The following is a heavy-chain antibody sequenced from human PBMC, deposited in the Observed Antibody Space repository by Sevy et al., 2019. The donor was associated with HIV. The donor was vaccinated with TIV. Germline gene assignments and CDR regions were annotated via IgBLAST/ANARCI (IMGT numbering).Heavy chain of an antibody. V-gene: IGHV4-34*01. CDR1: GGSFSGYY. J-gene: IGHJ6*02. CDR3: ARGWRSYDFWSGYRAPQRGGMDV. Sequence: SETLSLTCAVYGGSFSGYYWSWIRQPPGKGLEWIGEINHSGSTHYNPSLKSRVTISVDTSKNQFSLKLSSVTAADTAVYYCARGWRSYDFWSGYRAPQRGGMDVWVQGTTVTVSS. D-gene: IGHD3-3*01. CDR2: INHSGST.